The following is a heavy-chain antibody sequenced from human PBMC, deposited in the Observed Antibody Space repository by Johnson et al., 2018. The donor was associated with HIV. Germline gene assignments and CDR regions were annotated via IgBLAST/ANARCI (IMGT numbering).Heavy chain of an antibody. CDR1: GFTFTNYG. J-gene: IGHJ3*01. CDR3: ARENWGAFDL. D-gene: IGHD7-27*01. CDR2: ISYDGSYK. Sequence: QVQLVESGGGVVQPGGSLRLSCAASGFTFTNYGMHWVRQAPGKGLEWVAVISYDGSYKYYADSLMGRFTISRDNSKNSLYLQMNSLRAGDTAVYYCARENWGAFDLWGQGTMVTVSS. V-gene: IGHV3-33*05.